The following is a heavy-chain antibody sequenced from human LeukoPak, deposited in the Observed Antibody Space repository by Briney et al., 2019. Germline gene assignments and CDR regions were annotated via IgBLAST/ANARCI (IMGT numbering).Heavy chain of an antibody. CDR1: GFTFSRYS. CDR3: ARVSVLGTLKSIYGMDV. Sequence: GGSLRLSCAASGFTFSRYSMNWVRQAPGKGLEWVSSICSSSSYIYYADSVKGRFTISRDNAKNSLYLQMNSLRAADTAVYYCARVSVLGTLKSIYGMDVWGQGTTVTVSS. CDR2: ICSSSSYI. J-gene: IGHJ6*02. D-gene: IGHD1-14*01. V-gene: IGHV3-21*04.